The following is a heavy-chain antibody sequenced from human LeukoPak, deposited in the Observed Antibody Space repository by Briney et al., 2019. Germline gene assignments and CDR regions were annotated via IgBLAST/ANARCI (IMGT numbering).Heavy chain of an antibody. Sequence: ASVKVSCKASGYTFTSYGISWVRQAPGQGLEWMGWIGAYNGNTNYAQKLQGRVTMTTDTSTSTAYMELRSLRSDDTAVYYCGASGVTTSLGYYYYGMDVWGQGTTVTVS. V-gene: IGHV1-18*01. J-gene: IGHJ6*02. D-gene: IGHD4-17*01. CDR3: GASGVTTSLGYYYYGMDV. CDR2: IGAYNGNT. CDR1: GYTFTSYG.